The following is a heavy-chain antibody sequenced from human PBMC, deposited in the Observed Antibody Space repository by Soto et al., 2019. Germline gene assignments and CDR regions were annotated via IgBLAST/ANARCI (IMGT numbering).Heavy chain of an antibody. CDR1: VLTLSSYA. D-gene: IGHD5-12*01. Sequence: PAGSLGLSCAVFVLTLSSYAMSGVRQAPGKGLQWVSAISGNGGSTYYADSVKGRFTISRDNSKNTLHLQMNSLRAEDTALYYCAKGQGGYSGYDYYFDYWGQGTLVTVSS. V-gene: IGHV3-23*01. J-gene: IGHJ4*02. CDR2: ISGNGGST. CDR3: AKGQGGYSGYDYYFDY.